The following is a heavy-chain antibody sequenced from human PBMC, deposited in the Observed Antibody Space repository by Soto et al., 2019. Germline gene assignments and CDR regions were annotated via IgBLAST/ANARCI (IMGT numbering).Heavy chain of an antibody. V-gene: IGHV4-34*01. D-gene: IGHD3-22*01. Sequence: PSETPSLTCAVYGGSFSGYYWSWIRQPPGKGLEWIGEINHSGSTNYNPSLKSRVTISVDTSKNQFSLKLSSVTAADTAVYYCAGNYYDSSGFLIGVYYFDYWGQGTLVTVSS. CDR1: GGSFSGYY. CDR2: INHSGST. CDR3: AGNYYDSSGFLIGVYYFDY. J-gene: IGHJ4*02.